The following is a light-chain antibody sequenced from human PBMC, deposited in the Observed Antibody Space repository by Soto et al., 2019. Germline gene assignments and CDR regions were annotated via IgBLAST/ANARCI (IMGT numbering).Light chain of an antibody. CDR3: QSYDSSLSGSV. V-gene: IGLV1-40*01. CDR1: SSNIGAGYD. CDR2: GNS. J-gene: IGLJ2*01. Sequence: QSVLTQPPSVSGAPGQRVTLSCTRSSSNIGAGYDVHWYQQLPGTAPKLLIYGNSNRPSGVPDRFSGSKSGTSASLAITGLQAEDEADYYCQSYDSSLSGSVFGGGTKLTVL.